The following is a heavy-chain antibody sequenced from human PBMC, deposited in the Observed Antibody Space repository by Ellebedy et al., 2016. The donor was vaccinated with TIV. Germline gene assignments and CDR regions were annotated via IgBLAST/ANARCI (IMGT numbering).Heavy chain of an antibody. CDR1: GLSFSSYS. J-gene: IGHJ4*02. D-gene: IGHD2-21*02. Sequence: GESLKISCSASGLSFSSYSVFWVRQAPGKGLEWVLVIYSGGSTYYADSVKGRFTISRDNSKNTLYLQMNSLRAEDTALYYCASPFMTVTDLVYWGQGTLVTVSS. V-gene: IGHV3-66*01. CDR2: IYSGGST. CDR3: ASPFMTVTDLVY.